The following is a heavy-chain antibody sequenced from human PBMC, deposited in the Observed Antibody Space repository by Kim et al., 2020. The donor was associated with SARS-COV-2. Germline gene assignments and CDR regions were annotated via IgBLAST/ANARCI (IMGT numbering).Heavy chain of an antibody. CDR1: GGTFSSYA. CDR2: IIPIFGTA. Sequence: SVKVSCKASGGTFSSYAISWVRQAPGQGLEWMGGIIPIFGTANYAQKFQGRVTITADESTSTAYMELSSLRSEDTAVYYCAIVVVPAAPRTSSSFRKYYYYGMDVCGQGTTVTVSS. CDR3: AIVVVPAAPRTSSSFRKYYYYGMDV. J-gene: IGHJ6*02. V-gene: IGHV1-69*13. D-gene: IGHD2-2*01.